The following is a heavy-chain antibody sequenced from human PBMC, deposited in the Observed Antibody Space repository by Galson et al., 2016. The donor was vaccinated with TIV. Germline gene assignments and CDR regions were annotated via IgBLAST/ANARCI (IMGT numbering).Heavy chain of an antibody. CDR3: AHRKTGSRPLDAFDI. CDR2: IYWDEDK. CDR1: GFSLTTRGVG. D-gene: IGHD2-15*01. V-gene: IGHV2-5*05. J-gene: IGHJ3*02. Sequence: PALVTPTQTLTLTCTFSGFSLTTRGVGVAWIRQPPRKALEWLAFIYWDEDKRYAPSLRNRLTVTKDPSKNQVVLTLTDMDPADTGKYYCAHRKTGSRPLDAFDIWGQGTMVTASS.